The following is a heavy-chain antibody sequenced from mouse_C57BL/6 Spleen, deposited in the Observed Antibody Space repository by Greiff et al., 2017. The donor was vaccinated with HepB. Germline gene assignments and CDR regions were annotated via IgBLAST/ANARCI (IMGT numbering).Heavy chain of an antibody. V-gene: IGHV2-2*01. CDR3: ARKGDSAGYWYFDV. D-gene: IGHD3-2*02. J-gene: IGHJ1*03. CDR1: GFSLTRYG. CDR2: IWSGGST. Sequence: VQLQQSGPGLVQPSQSLSITCTVSGFSLTRYGVHWVRQSPGKGLEWLGVIWSGGSTDYNAAFISRLSISQDNSKSQVFCKMNSLQADDTAIYYSARKGDSAGYWYFDVWGTGTTVSGSS.